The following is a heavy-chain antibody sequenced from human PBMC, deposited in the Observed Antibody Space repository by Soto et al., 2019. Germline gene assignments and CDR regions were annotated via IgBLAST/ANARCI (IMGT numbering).Heavy chain of an antibody. V-gene: IGHV4-30-2*03. CDR1: GGSISSGGYS. CDR3: ARHRPVAAAEYYGMDV. Sequence: PSETLSLTCAVSGGSISSGGYSWSWIRQPPGKGLEWIGYIYHSGTTYYNPSLKSRVTISVDTSKNQFSLKLSSVTAADTAVYYCARHRPVAAAEYYGMDVWGQGTTVTVSS. J-gene: IGHJ6*02. D-gene: IGHD6-13*01. CDR2: IYHSGTT.